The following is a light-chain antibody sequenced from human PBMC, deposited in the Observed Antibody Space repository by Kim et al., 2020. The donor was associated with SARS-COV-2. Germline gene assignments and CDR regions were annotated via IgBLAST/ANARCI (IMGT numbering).Light chain of an antibody. Sequence: GQTVTITCSGSSSNLGSNYVYWYQQFPGTAPNLLIYLNNQRPSGVPDRFSGSKSGTSASLAISGLRSEDEADYYCAAWDDSLSGPVFGGGTQLTVL. J-gene: IGLJ2*01. CDR2: LNN. CDR3: AAWDDSLSGPV. V-gene: IGLV1-47*01. CDR1: SSNLGSNY.